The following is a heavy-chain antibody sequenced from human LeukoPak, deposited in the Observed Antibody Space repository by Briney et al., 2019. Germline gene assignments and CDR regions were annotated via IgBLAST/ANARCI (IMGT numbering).Heavy chain of an antibody. J-gene: IGHJ5*02. CDR2: INPSGGST. CDR3: ARDSLRTAIAMAGGNWFDP. Sequence: ASVKVSCKASGYTFTDYHMHWVRQAPGQGLEWMGIINPSGGSTTYAEKFQGRVTMTRDTSTSTVYMELTSLRSEDTAVYYCARDSLRTAIAMAGGNWFDPWGQGTLVTVSS. CDR1: GYTFTDYH. D-gene: IGHD6-19*01. V-gene: IGHV1-46*01.